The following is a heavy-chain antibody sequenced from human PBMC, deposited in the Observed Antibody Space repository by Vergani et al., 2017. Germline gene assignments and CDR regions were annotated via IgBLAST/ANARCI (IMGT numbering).Heavy chain of an antibody. CDR1: GGSISSSSYY. J-gene: IGHJ4*02. D-gene: IGHD5-12*01. CDR3: ARDVDRVFDY. V-gene: IGHV4-39*07. CDR2: MYYSGST. Sequence: LQLQESGPGLVKPSQTLSLTCTVSGGSISSSSYYWGWIRQPPGKGLEWIWSMYYSGSTYYNPSLRSRVTISVDTSKNHFSLKLSAVTAAYTAVYYCARDVDRVFDYWGQGTLVTVSS.